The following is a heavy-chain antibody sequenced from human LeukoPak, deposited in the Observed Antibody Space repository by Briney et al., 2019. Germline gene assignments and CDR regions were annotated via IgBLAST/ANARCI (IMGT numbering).Heavy chain of an antibody. CDR3: ARATDVGAFDI. CDR1: RFTLSSYS. CDR2: ISSSSSTM. Sequence: GGSLRLSCAPSRFTLSSYSMNWVRQAPGKGLEWVSYISSSSSTMYYADSVKGRFTISRDNAKNSLYLQMNSLRAEDTAVYYCARATDVGAFDIWGQGTMVTVSS. V-gene: IGHV3-48*04. J-gene: IGHJ3*02. D-gene: IGHD4-11*01.